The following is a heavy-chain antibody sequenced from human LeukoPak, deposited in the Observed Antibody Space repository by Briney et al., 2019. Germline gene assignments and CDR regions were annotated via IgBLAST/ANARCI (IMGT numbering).Heavy chain of an antibody. CDR2: ISYDGSKK. J-gene: IGHJ4*02. CDR3: ATKEDGPFDY. V-gene: IGHV3-30*04. CDR1: GFTFSSYA. Sequence: PGGSLRLSCAASGFTFSSYAVHWVRQAPGKGLEWVAIISYDGSKKHYADSVKGRFTISRDNSKNTLYLQMNSLRAEDTSVYYCATKEDGPFDYWGQGTLVTVSS.